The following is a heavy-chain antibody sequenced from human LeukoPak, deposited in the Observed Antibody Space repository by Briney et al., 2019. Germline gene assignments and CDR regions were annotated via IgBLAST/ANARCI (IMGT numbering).Heavy chain of an antibody. D-gene: IGHD3-22*01. CDR3: ARDDGPYYYDSSGSAFDI. CDR2: IYSGGTT. V-gene: IGHV3-66*01. Sequence: QSGGSLRLSCAASGFTVSSNYMSWVRLAPGKGLEWVSVIYSGGTTYYADSVKGRFTISRDNSKNTLYLQMNSLRAEDTAVYYCARDDGPYYYDSSGSAFDIWGQGTMVTVSS. CDR1: GFTVSSNY. J-gene: IGHJ3*02.